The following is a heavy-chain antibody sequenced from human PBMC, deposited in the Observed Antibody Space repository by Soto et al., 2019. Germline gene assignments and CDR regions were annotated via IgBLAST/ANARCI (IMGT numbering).Heavy chain of an antibody. CDR3: AKAGAIAARKLNWFDP. J-gene: IGHJ5*02. D-gene: IGHD6-6*01. CDR1: GFTFSSYA. V-gene: IGHV3-23*01. CDR2: ISGSGGST. Sequence: GGSLRLSCAASGFTFSSYAMSWVRQAPGKGLEWVSAISGSGGSTYYADSVKGRFTISRDNSKNTLYLQMNSLRAEDTAVYYCAKAGAIAARKLNWFDPWGQGTLVTVSS.